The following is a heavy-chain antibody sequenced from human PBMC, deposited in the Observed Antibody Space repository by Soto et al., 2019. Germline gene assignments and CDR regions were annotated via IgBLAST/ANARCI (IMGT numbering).Heavy chain of an antibody. J-gene: IGHJ4*02. CDR3: ASSVGVAGTAVRYFDY. Sequence: SETLSLTCTVSGGSISSYYWSWIRQPPGKGLEWIGYIYYSGSTNYNPSLKSRVTISVDTSKNQFSLKLSSVTAADTAVYYCASSVGVAGTAVRYFDYWGQGTLVTVSS. D-gene: IGHD6-19*01. V-gene: IGHV4-59*01. CDR1: GGSISSYY. CDR2: IYYSGST.